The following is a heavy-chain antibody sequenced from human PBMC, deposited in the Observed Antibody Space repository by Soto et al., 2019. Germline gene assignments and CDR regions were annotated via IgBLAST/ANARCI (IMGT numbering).Heavy chain of an antibody. CDR3: AKDRVERQLVLDY. J-gene: IGHJ4*02. V-gene: IGHV3-30*18. CDR2: ISYDGSNK. CDR1: GFTFSSYG. Sequence: QVQLVESGGGVVQPGRSLRLSCAASGFTFSSYGMHWVRQAPGKGLEWVAVISYDGSNKYYADSVKGRFTISRDNSKNTLYLQMNSLRAEDTAVYYCAKDRVERQLVLDYWGQGTLVTVSS. D-gene: IGHD6-13*01.